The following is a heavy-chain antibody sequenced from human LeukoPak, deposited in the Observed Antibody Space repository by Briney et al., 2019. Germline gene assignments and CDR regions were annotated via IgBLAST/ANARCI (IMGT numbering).Heavy chain of an antibody. J-gene: IGHJ6*03. CDR1: GYTFTSYD. Sequence: ASVKLSCKASGYTFTSYDINWVRRATGQGREWMGGMNPNSANTGYAQKFQGRVTMTRNPSISTAYMELSSLRSEDTAVYYCASSAAHDPEDYYMDVWGKGTTVTVSS. V-gene: IGHV1-8*01. CDR3: ASSAAHDPEDYYMDV. CDR2: MNPNSANT. D-gene: IGHD6-25*01.